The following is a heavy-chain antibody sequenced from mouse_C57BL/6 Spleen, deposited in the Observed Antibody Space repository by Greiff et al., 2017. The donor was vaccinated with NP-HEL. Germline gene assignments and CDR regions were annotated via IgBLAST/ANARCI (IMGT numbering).Heavy chain of an antibody. D-gene: IGHD2-1*01. J-gene: IGHJ3*01. CDR3: ARSGGGGNYPFAY. CDR2: IYPRSGNT. CDR1: GYTFTSYG. V-gene: IGHV1-81*01. Sequence: QVQLKQSGAELARPGASVKLSCKASGYTFTSYGISWVKQRTGQGLEWIGEIYPRSGNTYYNEKFKGKATLTADKSSSTAYMELRSLTSEDSAVYFCARSGGGGNYPFAYWGQGTLVTVSA.